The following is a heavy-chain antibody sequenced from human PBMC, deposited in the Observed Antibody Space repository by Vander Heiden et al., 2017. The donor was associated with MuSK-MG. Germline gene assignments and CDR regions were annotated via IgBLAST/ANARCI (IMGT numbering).Heavy chain of an antibody. CDR1: GFNFDDYA. J-gene: IGHJ4*02. Sequence: EVQLVASGGGLVQLGRSLRLSCAASGFNFDDYAMHWVRQAAGKGLEWVSGISWNSGSIGYADSVKGRFTISRDNAKNSLYLQMNSLRAEDTALYYCAKGGLGWELLPFDYWGQGTLVTVSS. D-gene: IGHD1-26*01. V-gene: IGHV3-9*01. CDR2: ISWNSGSI. CDR3: AKGGLGWELLPFDY.